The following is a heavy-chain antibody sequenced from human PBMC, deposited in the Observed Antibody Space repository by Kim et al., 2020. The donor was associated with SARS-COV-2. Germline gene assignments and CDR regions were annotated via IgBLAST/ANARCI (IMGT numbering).Heavy chain of an antibody. CDR3: ARVFGWYQLLRVYYFDY. CDR2: IYPGDSDT. J-gene: IGHJ4*02. CDR1: GYSFTSYW. Sequence: GESLKISCKGSGYSFTSYWIGWVRQMPGKGLEWMGIIYPGDSDTRYSPSFQGQVTISADKSISTAYLQWSSLKASDTAMYYCARVFGWYQLLRVYYFDYWGQGTLVTVSS. D-gene: IGHD2-2*01. V-gene: IGHV5-51*01.